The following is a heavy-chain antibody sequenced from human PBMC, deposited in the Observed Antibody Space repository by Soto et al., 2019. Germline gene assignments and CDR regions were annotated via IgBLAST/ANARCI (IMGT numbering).Heavy chain of an antibody. CDR1: GGSFSGYY. CDR2: INHSGST. Sequence: QVQLQQWGAGLLKPSETLSLTCAVYGGSFSGYYWSWIRQPPGKGLEWIGEINHSGSTNYNPSLTSRVTLSVDTSKTQFSLKLSSVTAEDTAVYYCARRFRRSGRNTYKGWFDHWGQGTLVTVSS. CDR3: ARRFRRSGRNTYKGWFDH. J-gene: IGHJ5*02. V-gene: IGHV4-34*01. D-gene: IGHD3-10*01.